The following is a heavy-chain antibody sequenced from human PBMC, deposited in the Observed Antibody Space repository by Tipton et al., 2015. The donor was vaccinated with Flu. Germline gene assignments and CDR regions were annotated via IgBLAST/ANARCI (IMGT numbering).Heavy chain of an antibody. CDR2: IYYSGTT. CDR1: GDSINSYY. J-gene: IGHJ5*02. CDR3: ARGRGGFCTGGSCQRDNWFDP. V-gene: IGHV4-59*01. Sequence: TLSLTCLVSGDSINSYYWSWIRQSPGKGLEWLGHIYYSGTTTYSPSLKTRVTMSIDTSKNHFSLSLSSVTAVDTAVYYCARGRGGFCTGGSCQRDNWFDPWGLGTQVTVSS. D-gene: IGHD2-8*02.